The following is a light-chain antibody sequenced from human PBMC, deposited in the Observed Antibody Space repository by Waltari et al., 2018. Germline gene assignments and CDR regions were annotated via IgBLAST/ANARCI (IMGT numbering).Light chain of an antibody. CDR2: WAS. CDR1: QSVLYSSNNKNY. CDR3: QQYYSTPPT. J-gene: IGKJ3*01. Sequence: DIVMTQSPDSLAVSLGERATINCQSSQSVLYSSNNKNYLAWYQQKPGQPPKLLISWASTRESGVPDRFSGSGSGTDFTLTISSLQAEDVAVYYCQQYYSTPPTFGPGTKVDIK. V-gene: IGKV4-1*01.